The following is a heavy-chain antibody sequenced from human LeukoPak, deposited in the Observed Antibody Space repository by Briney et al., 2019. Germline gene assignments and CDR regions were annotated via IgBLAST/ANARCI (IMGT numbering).Heavy chain of an antibody. J-gene: IGHJ6*03. CDR1: GFTVSSNY. Sequence: PGGSLRLSCVPSGFTVSSNYMTWVRQAPGKGLEWVSVIYGGGTTYYADSVKGRFTISRDNSKNTVYLQMNSLRAEDTAVYYCARDGSPRIYYYYYMDVWGKGTTVTVSS. CDR3: ARDGSPRIYYYYYMDV. D-gene: IGHD2-2*01. CDR2: IYGGGTT. V-gene: IGHV3-53*01.